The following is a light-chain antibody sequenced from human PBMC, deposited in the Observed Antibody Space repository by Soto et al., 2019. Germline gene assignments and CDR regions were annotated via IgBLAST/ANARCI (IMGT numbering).Light chain of an antibody. V-gene: IGKV3-20*01. J-gene: IGKJ5*01. CDR2: GAS. Sequence: IVLPQSPGTLSLSPGERATLSCRASQSVSSSYLAWYQQKPGQAPRLLIYGASNRATGIPDRFSGSGSGTDFTLTISRLEPEDFAVYYCQQYGSSPSITFGQGARLEIK. CDR3: QQYGSSPSIT. CDR1: QSVSSSY.